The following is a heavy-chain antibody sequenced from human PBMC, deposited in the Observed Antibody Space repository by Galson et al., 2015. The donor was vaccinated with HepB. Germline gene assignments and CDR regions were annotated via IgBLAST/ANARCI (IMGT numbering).Heavy chain of an antibody. CDR2: IILSFGTA. V-gene: IGHV1-69*13. Sequence: SVKVSCKASGGTFSGFSIAWVRQAPGEGPEWVGGIILSFGTANYAPKFRGRVTITADEATNTAFLELSGLGSEDTAVYYCASPGGTSWDYFDYWGQGTLVTVS. D-gene: IGHD2-15*01. CDR1: GGTFSGFS. J-gene: IGHJ4*02. CDR3: ASPGGTSWDYFDY.